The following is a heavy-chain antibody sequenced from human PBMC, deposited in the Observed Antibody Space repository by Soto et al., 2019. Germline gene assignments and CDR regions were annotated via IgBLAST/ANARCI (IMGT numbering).Heavy chain of an antibody. J-gene: IGHJ5*02. CDR1: GYTFAGHY. V-gene: IGHV1-2*02. CDR2: INPNSGDT. CDR3: PRDGRFHLGWFDA. D-gene: IGHD1-1*01. Sequence: QVRLVQSGAELKKPGASVKVYCKASGYTFAGHYINWVRQAPGQGLEWMGWINPNSGDTNYAHKFQGRVTMTRDTSISTAYMELSGLRFDDTAVYYCPRDGRFHLGWFDAWGQGTLATVSS.